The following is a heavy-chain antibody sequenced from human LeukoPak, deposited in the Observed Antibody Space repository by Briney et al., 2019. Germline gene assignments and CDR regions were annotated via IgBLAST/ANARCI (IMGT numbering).Heavy chain of an antibody. V-gene: IGHV5-51*01. CDR2: IYPGDSDT. D-gene: IGHD6-13*01. CDR1: GYSFTSYW. CDR3: ARVSDTGYSSSWDHFDY. J-gene: IGHJ4*02. Sequence: GESLKTSCKGSGYSFTSYWIGWVRQMLGKGLEWMGIIYPGDSDTRYSPSFQGQVTISADKSISTAYLQWSSLKATDTAMYYCARVSDTGYSSSWDHFDYWGQGTLVTVSS.